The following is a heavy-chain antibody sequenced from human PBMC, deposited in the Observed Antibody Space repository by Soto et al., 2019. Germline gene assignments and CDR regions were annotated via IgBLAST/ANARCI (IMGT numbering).Heavy chain of an antibody. CDR2: IYYSGST. Sequence: PSETLSLTCTVSGDSISSYYWSWIRQPPGKRLEWIGYIYYSGSTNYNPSLKSRVTISVDTSKSHFSLKLSSVTAADTAVYYCARERSIGSYYFDYWGQGTLVTVSS. V-gene: IGHV4-59*01. D-gene: IGHD6-6*01. J-gene: IGHJ4*02. CDR1: GDSISSYY. CDR3: ARERSIGSYYFDY.